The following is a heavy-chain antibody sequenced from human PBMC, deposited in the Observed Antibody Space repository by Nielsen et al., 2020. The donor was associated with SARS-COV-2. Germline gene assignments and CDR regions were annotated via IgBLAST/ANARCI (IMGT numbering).Heavy chain of an antibody. CDR1: GYPFTAFY. V-gene: IGHV1-2*02. CDR3: ARGLVPARLGSIHF. J-gene: IGHJ4*02. CDR2: INPNSGVS. Sequence: ASVKVSCKAFGYPFTAFYLTWIRQAPGQGPEWMGWINPNSGVSKYAPKFQGRVTMTTDTSTNTAYMEVNMLKSDDTAIYYCARGLVPARLGSIHFWGQGTLVTVSS. D-gene: IGHD6-6*01.